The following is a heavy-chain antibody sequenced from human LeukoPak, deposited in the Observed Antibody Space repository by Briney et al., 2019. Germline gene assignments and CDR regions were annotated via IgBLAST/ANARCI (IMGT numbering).Heavy chain of an antibody. D-gene: IGHD6-6*01. CDR2: ISGSGAST. Sequence: GGSLRLSCAASGFTFSSYEMNWVRQAPGKGLEWVSAISGSGASTYYADSVKGRCIVSRDNSKKTLHLQMNNLRAEDTAVYYCASPNPRIAARPYYYYYMDVWGKGTTVTVSS. CDR1: GFTFSSYE. CDR3: ASPNPRIAARPYYYYYMDV. V-gene: IGHV3-23*01. J-gene: IGHJ6*03.